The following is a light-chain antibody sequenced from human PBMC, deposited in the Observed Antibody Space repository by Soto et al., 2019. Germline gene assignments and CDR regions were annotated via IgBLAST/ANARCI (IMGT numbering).Light chain of an antibody. CDR3: QRYNAWPIT. J-gene: IGKJ5*01. CDR2: GAS. V-gene: IGKV3-15*01. CDR1: QSVSSN. Sequence: EIVMTQSPATLSVSPGDRATLSCRAGQSVSSNLAWYQQKPGQAPRLLNYGASTRATGIPARFSGSGSGTEFTLTISSLQSEDFAVYYCQRYNAWPITFGQGTRLDIK.